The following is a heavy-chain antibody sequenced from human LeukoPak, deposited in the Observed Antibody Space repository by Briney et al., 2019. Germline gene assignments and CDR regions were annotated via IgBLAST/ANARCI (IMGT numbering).Heavy chain of an antibody. J-gene: IGHJ4*02. CDR2: VNLQGST. V-gene: IGHV4-4*02. CDR1: GGSITSTNY. CDR3: AREGGPYRPLDY. Sequence: PSETLSLTCGVSGGSITSTNYWTWVRQPPGKGLEWIGEVNLQGSTHYNPSLMGRAAISVDMSENHISLQLTSVTAADTAVYYCAREGGPYRPLDYSGQGTLVTVSS.